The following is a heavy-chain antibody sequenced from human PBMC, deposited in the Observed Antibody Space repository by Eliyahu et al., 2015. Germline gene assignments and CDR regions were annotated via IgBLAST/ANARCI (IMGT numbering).Heavy chain of an antibody. Sequence: TASGFTFSSYAMXWVRQAPGKGLEWVSGISGSGGSTYYADSVKGRFTISRDNSKNTLYLQMNSLRAEDTAVYYCAKGTWDTAMVGPVEQQLVAFDYWGQGTLVTVSS. V-gene: IGHV3-23*01. J-gene: IGHJ4*02. CDR1: GFTFSSYA. CDR3: AKGTWDTAMVGPVEQQLVAFDY. D-gene: IGHD5-18*01. CDR2: ISGSGGST.